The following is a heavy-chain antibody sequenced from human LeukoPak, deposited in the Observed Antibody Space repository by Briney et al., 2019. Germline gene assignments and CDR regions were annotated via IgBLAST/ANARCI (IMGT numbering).Heavy chain of an antibody. Sequence: PSETLSLTCTVSGGSISSYYWSWIRQPAGKGLEWIGRIYTSGSTNYNPSLKSRVTMSVDTSKNQFSLKLSSVTAADTAVYYCARERGEGHDSSGYLDCWGQGTLVTVSS. D-gene: IGHD3-22*01. CDR3: ARERGEGHDSSGYLDC. CDR2: IYTSGST. V-gene: IGHV4-4*07. J-gene: IGHJ4*02. CDR1: GGSISSYY.